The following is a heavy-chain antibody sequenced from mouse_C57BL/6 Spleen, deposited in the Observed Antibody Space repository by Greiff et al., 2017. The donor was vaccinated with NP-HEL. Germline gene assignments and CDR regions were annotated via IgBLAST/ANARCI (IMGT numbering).Heavy chain of an antibody. Sequence: VQLQQPGAELVRPGTSVKLSCKASGYTFTSYWMHWVKQRPGQGLEWIGVIDPSDSYTNYNQKFKGKATLTVDTSSSTAYMQLSSLTSEDSAVYYCARWGWIYDYGYFDVWGTGTTVTVSS. J-gene: IGHJ1*03. CDR2: IDPSDSYT. CDR1: GYTFTSYW. CDR3: ARWGWIYDYGYFDV. V-gene: IGHV1-59*01. D-gene: IGHD2-3*01.